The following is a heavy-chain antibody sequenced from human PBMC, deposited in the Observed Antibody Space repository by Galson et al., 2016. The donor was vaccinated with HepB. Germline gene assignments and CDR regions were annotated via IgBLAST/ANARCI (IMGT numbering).Heavy chain of an antibody. J-gene: IGHJ6*02. CDR3: AYGVDV. CDR2: TYYRSRGYN. CDR1: GDSVSSNSAV. V-gene: IGHV6-1*01. Sequence: CAISGDSVSSNSAVWNWIRQSPSRGLEWLGRTYYRSRGYNDYAVSVKSRISINADTSKNQVSLQLNSVTPDDTAVYCCAYGVDVWGQGTRVTVS.